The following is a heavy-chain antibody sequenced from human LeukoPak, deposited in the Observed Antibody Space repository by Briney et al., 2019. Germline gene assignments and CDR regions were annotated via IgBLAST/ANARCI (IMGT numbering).Heavy chain of an antibody. CDR3: ARGRYYDFWSGPGGDAFDI. J-gene: IGHJ3*02. CDR2: IIPILGIA. Sequence: SVKVSCKASGGTFSSYTISWVRQAPGQGLEWMGRIIPILGIANYAQKFQGRVTITTDKSTSTAYMELSSLRSEDTAVYYCARGRYYDFWSGPGGDAFDIWGQGTMVTVSS. D-gene: IGHD3-3*01. CDR1: GGTFSSYT. V-gene: IGHV1-69*02.